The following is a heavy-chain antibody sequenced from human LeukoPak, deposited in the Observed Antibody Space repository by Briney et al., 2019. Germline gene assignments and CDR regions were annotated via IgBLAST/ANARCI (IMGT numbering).Heavy chain of an antibody. D-gene: IGHD2-2*01. V-gene: IGHV4-39*07. J-gene: IGHJ4*02. CDR1: GGSISSGSYY. Sequence: RTSETLSLTCTVSGGSISSGSYYWSWIRQPPGKGLEWIGSIHYSGSTYYNPSLQSRVTISIDTSKNQFSLKLRFVTAADTAVYYCARVLCSSTSCFNYFDYWGQGTLVTVSS. CDR2: IHYSGST. CDR3: ARVLCSSTSCFNYFDY.